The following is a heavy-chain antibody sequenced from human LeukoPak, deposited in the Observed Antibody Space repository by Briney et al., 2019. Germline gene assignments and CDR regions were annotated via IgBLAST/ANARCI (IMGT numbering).Heavy chain of an antibody. CDR2: MNPNSGNT. CDR3: ATVPIVVVPAVYFDY. V-gene: IGHV1-8*01. CDR1: GYTFTSYD. D-gene: IGHD2-2*01. Sequence: ASVKVSCKASGYTFTSYDINWVRQATGQGLEWMGWMNPNSGNTGYAQKFQGRVTVTRNTSISTAYMELSSLRSEDTAVYYCATVPIVVVPAVYFDYWGQGTLVTVSS. J-gene: IGHJ4*02.